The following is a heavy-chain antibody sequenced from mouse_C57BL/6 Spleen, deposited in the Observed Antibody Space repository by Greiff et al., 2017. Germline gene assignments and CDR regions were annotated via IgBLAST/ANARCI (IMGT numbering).Heavy chain of an antibody. J-gene: IGHJ4*01. Sequence: QVQLQQSGPELVKPGASVKISCKASGYAFSRSWMNWVKQRPGKGLEWIGRLYPGDGDTNYNGKFKGKATLTADKSSSTAYMQLSSLTSEDSAVYFCARSGAYCNYVVYAMDYWGQGTSVTVSS. CDR1: GYAFSRSW. D-gene: IGHD2-1*01. V-gene: IGHV1-82*01. CDR2: LYPGDGDT. CDR3: ARSGAYCNYVVYAMDY.